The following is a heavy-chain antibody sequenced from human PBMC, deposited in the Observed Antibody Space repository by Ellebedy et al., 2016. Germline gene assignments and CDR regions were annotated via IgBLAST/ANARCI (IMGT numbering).Heavy chain of an antibody. CDR3: ATSYYYDSSGYYYLDY. CDR2: LDPEDGET. D-gene: IGHD3-22*01. Sequence: ASVTVSCKVSGYTLTELSMHWVRQAPGKGLEWMGGLDPEDGETIYAQKFQGRVTMTEDTSTDTAYMELSSLRAEDTAVYYCATSYYYDSSGYYYLDYWGQGTLVTVSS. J-gene: IGHJ4*02. V-gene: IGHV1-24*01. CDR1: GYTLTELS.